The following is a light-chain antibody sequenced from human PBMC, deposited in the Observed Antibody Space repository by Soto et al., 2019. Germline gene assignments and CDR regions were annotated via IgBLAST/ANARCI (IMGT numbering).Light chain of an antibody. CDR3: SSYAGSNNFV. CDR1: SGDVGGYNY. V-gene: IGLV2-8*01. CDR2: EVS. Sequence: SASGSPGQSVTISCSGTSGDVGGYNYVSWHQQHPGKAPKLMIYEVSKRPSGVPDRFSGSKSGNTASLIVSGLQAEDEADYYCSSYAGSNNFVFGTGTKVTVL. J-gene: IGLJ1*01.